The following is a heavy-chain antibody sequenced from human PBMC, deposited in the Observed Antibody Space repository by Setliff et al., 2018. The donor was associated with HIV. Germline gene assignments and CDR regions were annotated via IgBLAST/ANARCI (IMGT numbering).Heavy chain of an antibody. Sequence: PSETLSLTCAVYGGSFSGYNWSWIRQPPGKGLEWIGEINHSGSTNYNPSLKTRVTISVDTSKNQFSLKLSSVTAADTAVYFCARLGRFIGPAGRFDPWGQGTLVTVSS. D-gene: IGHD6-13*01. CDR3: ARLGRFIGPAGRFDP. CDR1: GGSFSGYN. J-gene: IGHJ5*02. CDR2: INHSGST. V-gene: IGHV4-34*01.